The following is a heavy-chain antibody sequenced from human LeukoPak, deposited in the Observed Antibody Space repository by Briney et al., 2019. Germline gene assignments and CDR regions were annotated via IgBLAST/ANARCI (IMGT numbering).Heavy chain of an antibody. V-gene: IGHV1-69*13. CDR3: ARTFTMVRGVIGWFDP. CDR1: GGTFSSYA. J-gene: IGHJ5*02. D-gene: IGHD3-10*01. CDR2: IIPIFGTA. Sequence: SVKVSCKASGGTFSSYAISWVRQAPGQGLEWMGGIIPIFGTANYAQKFQGRVTITADESTSTAYMELSSLRSEDTAVYYCARTFTMVRGVIGWFDPWGQGTLVTVSS.